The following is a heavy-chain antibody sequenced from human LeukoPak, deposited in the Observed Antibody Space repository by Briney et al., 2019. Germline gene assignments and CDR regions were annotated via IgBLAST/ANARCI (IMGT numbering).Heavy chain of an antibody. D-gene: IGHD3-22*01. Sequence: SDTLSLTCTVSGGSITSGPYYCRWSRQPPGRGLEWIWSINYRRSTYSNPSLKVRPTISVDTSTTQLSLKLISVTAADTAVYYCARNRRSYDSRGYQNYFAYWGQGTLVIVSS. V-gene: IGHV4-39*01. CDR2: INYRRST. CDR3: ARNRRSYDSRGYQNYFAY. J-gene: IGHJ4*02. CDR1: GGSITSGPYY.